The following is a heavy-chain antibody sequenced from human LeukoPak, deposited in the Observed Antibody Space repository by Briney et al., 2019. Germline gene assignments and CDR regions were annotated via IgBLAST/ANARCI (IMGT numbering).Heavy chain of an antibody. D-gene: IGHD6-6*01. V-gene: IGHV3-43*01. J-gene: IGHJ4*02. Sequence: PGGSLRLSCAASGFTFDDYTMHWVRQAPGKGLEWVSLISWDGGSTYYADSVKGRFTISRDNSKNSLYLQMNSLRTEDTALYYCAKDIAARPGGLGHWGQGTWSPSPQ. CDR3: AKDIAARPGGLGH. CDR2: ISWDGGST. CDR1: GFTFDDYT.